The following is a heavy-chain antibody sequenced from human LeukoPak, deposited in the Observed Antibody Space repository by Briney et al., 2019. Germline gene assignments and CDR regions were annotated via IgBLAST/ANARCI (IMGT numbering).Heavy chain of an antibody. Sequence: ASVKVSCKASGYTFTSYYMHWVRQAPGQGLGWMGIINPSGGSTSYARKFQGRVTMTRDTSTSTVYMELSSLRSEDTAVYYCARGQGSTLFPYYYDSSGPDYWGQGTLVTVSS. CDR3: ARGQGSTLFPYYYDSSGPDY. V-gene: IGHV1-46*01. CDR2: INPSGGST. D-gene: IGHD3-22*01. CDR1: GYTFTSYY. J-gene: IGHJ4*02.